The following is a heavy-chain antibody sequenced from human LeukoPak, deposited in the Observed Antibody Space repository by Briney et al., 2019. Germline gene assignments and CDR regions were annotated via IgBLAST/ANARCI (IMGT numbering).Heavy chain of an antibody. CDR2: IYSGGST. V-gene: IGHV3-66*01. CDR3: ARGDYGGNFDY. D-gene: IGHD4-23*01. J-gene: IGHJ4*02. Sequence: GGSLRLSCAASGFTVSSNYMSWVRQAPGEGLEWVSVIYSGGSTYYADSVKGRFTISRDNSKNTLYLQMNSLRAEDTAVYYCARGDYGGNFDYWGQGTLVTVSS. CDR1: GFTVSSNY.